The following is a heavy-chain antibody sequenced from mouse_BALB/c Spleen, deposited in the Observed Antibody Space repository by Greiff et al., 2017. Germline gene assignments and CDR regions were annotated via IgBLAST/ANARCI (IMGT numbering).Heavy chain of an antibody. CDR1: GYTFTSYY. V-gene: IGHV1S56*01. CDR3: ARGNYYGSSPWFAY. CDR2: IYPGNVNT. D-gene: IGHD1-1*01. Sequence: VQLQQSGPELVKPGASVRISCKASGYTFTSYYIHWVKQRPGQGLEWIGWIYPGNVNTKYNEKFKGKATLTADKSSSTAYMQLSSLTSENSAVYFCARGNYYGSSPWFAYWGQGTLVTVSA. J-gene: IGHJ3*01.